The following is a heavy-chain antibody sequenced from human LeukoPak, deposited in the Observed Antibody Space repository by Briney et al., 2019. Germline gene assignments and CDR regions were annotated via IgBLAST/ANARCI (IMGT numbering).Heavy chain of an antibody. CDR1: GYTFISYD. D-gene: IGHD6-19*01. CDR2: MNPNSGNT. J-gene: IGHJ4*02. Sequence: ASVKVSCKASGYTFISYDINWVRQATGQGLEWMGWMNPNSGNTGYAQKFQGRVTMTRDTSISTAYMELSRLRSDDTAVYYCARERLASDYWGQGTLVTVSS. V-gene: IGHV1-8*01. CDR3: ARERLASDY.